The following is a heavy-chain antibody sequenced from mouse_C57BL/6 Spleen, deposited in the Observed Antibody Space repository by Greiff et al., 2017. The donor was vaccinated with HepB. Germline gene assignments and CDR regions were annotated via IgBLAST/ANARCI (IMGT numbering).Heavy chain of an antibody. CDR1: GFTFSSYG. V-gene: IGHV5-6*01. Sequence: EVQWVESGGDLVKPGGSLKLSCAASGFTFSSYGMSWVRQTPDKRLEWVATISSGGSYTYYPDSVKGRFTISRDNAKNTLYLQMSSLKSEDTAMYYCARPAYYSNYDAMDYWGQGTSVTVSS. D-gene: IGHD2-5*01. CDR3: ARPAYYSNYDAMDY. CDR2: ISSGGSYT. J-gene: IGHJ4*01.